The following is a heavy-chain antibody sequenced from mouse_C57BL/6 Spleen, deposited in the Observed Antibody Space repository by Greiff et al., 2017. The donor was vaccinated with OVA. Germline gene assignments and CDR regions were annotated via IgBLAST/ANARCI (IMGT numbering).Heavy chain of an antibody. CDR3: ARDTGGLRPYWYFDV. D-gene: IGHD2-4*01. CDR2: INYDGSST. J-gene: IGHJ1*03. CDR1: GFTFSDYY. V-gene: IGHV5-16*01. Sequence: DVQLVESEGGLVQPGSSMKLSCTASGFTFSDYYMAWVRQVPEKGLEWVANINYDGSSTYYLDSLKSRFIISRDNAKNILYLQMSSLKSEDTATYYCARDTGGLRPYWYFDVWGTGTTVTVSS.